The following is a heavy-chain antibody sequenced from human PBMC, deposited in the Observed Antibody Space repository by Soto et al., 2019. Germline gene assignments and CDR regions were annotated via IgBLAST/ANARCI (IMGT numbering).Heavy chain of an antibody. CDR2: ISIGSDYI. J-gene: IGHJ4*02. V-gene: IGHV3-21*03. CDR3: VRGETRGPRPGFDY. Sequence: PGGSLRLSCAASLFPFNSYARNWVRQAPGKGLEWVSSISIGSDYIYYADSVKGRFTISRDNAKNSLYLQMDYLRAEDTAVYYCVRGETRGPRPGFDYWGQGALVTVSS. D-gene: IGHD6-6*01. CDR1: LFPFNSYA.